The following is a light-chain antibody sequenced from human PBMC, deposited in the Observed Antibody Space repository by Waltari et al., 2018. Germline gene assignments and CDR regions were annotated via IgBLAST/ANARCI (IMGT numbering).Light chain of an antibody. Sequence: QSVLTQPPSASGTAWQRVTISCSGRSSNIGNNIVNWYQQLPGTAPKLPIHSNDHRPSGVPDRFSGSKSGTSASLAISGLQSEDEADYYCAAWDDSLNGLWVFGGGTKLTVL. J-gene: IGLJ3*02. CDR1: SSNIGNNI. V-gene: IGLV1-44*01. CDR2: SND. CDR3: AAWDDSLNGLWV.